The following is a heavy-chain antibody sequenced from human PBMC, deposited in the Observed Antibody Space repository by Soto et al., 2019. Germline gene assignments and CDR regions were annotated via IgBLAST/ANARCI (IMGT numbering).Heavy chain of an antibody. V-gene: IGHV1-69*13. J-gene: IGHJ6*02. Sequence: ASVKVSCKASGGTFSSYAISWVRQAPGQGLEWMGGIIPIFGTANYAQKFQGRVTITADESTSTAYMELSSLRSEDTAVYYCARVGYCSGGSCYSGGYYGMDVWGQGTTVTVS. D-gene: IGHD2-15*01. CDR1: GGTFSSYA. CDR3: ARVGYCSGGSCYSGGYYGMDV. CDR2: IIPIFGTA.